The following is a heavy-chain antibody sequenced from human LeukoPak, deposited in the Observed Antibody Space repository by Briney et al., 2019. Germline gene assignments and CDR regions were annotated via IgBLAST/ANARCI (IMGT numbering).Heavy chain of an antibody. J-gene: IGHJ4*02. Sequence: SVKVSCKASGGTFSSYAISWVRQAPRQGLEWMGRIIPIFATANYAQKFQGRVTITTDASTSTASMALSSLRSEDTGVYYCARDEEAVAGTKSFGYWGQGTIVTVSS. D-gene: IGHD6-19*01. V-gene: IGHV1-69*05. CDR3: ARDEEAVAGTKSFGY. CDR1: GGTFSSYA. CDR2: IIPIFATA.